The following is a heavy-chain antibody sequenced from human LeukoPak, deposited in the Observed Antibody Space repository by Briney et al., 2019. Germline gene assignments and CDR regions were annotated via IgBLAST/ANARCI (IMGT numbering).Heavy chain of an antibody. CDR3: TFSGCSSTSCYGSGWGSYAKFDY. Sequence: SGGSLRLSCTASGFTFGDYAMSWFRQAPGKGLEWVGFIRSKAYGGTTEYAASVKGRFTISRDDSKSIAYLQMNSLKTEDTAVYYCTFSGCSSTSCYGSGWGSYAKFDYWGQGTLVTVSS. J-gene: IGHJ4*02. D-gene: IGHD2-2*01. V-gene: IGHV3-49*03. CDR1: GFTFGDYA. CDR2: IRSKAYGGTT.